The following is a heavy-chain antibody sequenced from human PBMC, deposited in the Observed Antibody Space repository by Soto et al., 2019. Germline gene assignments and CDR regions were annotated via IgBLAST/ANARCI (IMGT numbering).Heavy chain of an antibody. CDR2: ISGGSGDT. CDR1: GFTFSNSA. CDR3: ARGARTFDY. V-gene: IGHV3-23*01. Sequence: EVQLLESGGGVAQPGGSLRLSCAASGFTFSNSAMSWVRQAPGKGLEWVSTISGGSGDTSYADPGKGRFIVSRDDSRTTLYLQMNSLRAEDTALYYCARGARTFDYWGQGRPVIVSS. J-gene: IGHJ4*02.